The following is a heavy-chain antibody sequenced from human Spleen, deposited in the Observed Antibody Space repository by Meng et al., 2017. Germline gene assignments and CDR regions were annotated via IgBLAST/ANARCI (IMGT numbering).Heavy chain of an antibody. V-gene: IGHV4-34*01. CDR1: GGSFSDYY. Sequence: VQLPQWGAGLLKPSANLSLTCVVSGGSFSDYYWSWIRQPPGKGLEWIGEINHSGSTNYNPSLESRATISVDTSQNNLSLKLSSVTAADSAVYYCARGPTTMAHDFDYWGQGTLVTVSS. CDR3: ARGPTTMAHDFDY. D-gene: IGHD4-11*01. CDR2: INHSGST. J-gene: IGHJ4*02.